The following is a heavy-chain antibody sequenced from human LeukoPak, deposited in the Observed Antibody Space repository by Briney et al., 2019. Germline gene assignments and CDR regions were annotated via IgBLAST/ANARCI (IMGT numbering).Heavy chain of an antibody. V-gene: IGHV3-30*18. CDR3: AKDRTYDYGTYDAFDI. D-gene: IGHD4-17*01. CDR2: ISYDGSNK. Sequence: SGRPLRLSCAASGFTFDSYGMHWVRQAPGKGLEWVAVISYDGSNKYYVDSVKGRFTISRDNSKNTLYLQMNSLRPEDTAVYYCAKDRTYDYGTYDAFDIWGPGTMVTVSS. J-gene: IGHJ3*02. CDR1: GFTFDSYG.